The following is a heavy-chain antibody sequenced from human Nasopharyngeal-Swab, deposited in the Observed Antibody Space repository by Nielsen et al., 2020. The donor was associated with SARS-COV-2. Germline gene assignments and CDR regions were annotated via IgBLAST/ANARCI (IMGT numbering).Heavy chain of an antibody. CDR3: ARGLSGIVPAPILGLGPYYSYYYMDV. CDR1: GGSFSAYY. D-gene: IGHD2-2*01. V-gene: IGHV4-34*01. CDR2: NNHSGGT. J-gene: IGHJ6*03. Sequence: SQTLSLTCALSGGSFSAYYWGGIRQPPGKGLGWIGENNHSGGTNYNPSLKSRVTISVDTSKNQFSLNLSSMTAADTAVYYCARGLSGIVPAPILGLGPYYSYYYMDVWGKGTTVTVSS.